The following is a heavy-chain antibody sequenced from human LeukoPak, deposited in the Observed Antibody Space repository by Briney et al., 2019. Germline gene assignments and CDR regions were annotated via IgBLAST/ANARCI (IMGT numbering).Heavy chain of an antibody. D-gene: IGHD1-7*01. CDR1: GFTFSSYS. Sequence: GESLRLSCAASGFTFSSYSVNWVRQAPGKGLEWVSSISSSSNYIYYADSVKGRFTISRDNAKNSLYLQMSSLRAKDTAVYYCASLGLELHYWGQGTLVTVSS. CDR3: ASLGLELHY. CDR2: ISSSSNYI. J-gene: IGHJ4*02. V-gene: IGHV3-21*01.